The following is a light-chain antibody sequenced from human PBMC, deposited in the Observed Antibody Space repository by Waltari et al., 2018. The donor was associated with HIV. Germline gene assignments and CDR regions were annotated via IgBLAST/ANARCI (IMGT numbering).Light chain of an antibody. J-gene: IGLJ2*01. CDR3: ETWDDSLTAVV. V-gene: IGLV1-44*01. CDR2: RDD. Sequence: QSVLTQPPSASGTPGQRVTISCSGSRSNIGSNAVNWYQQLPGTAPKLLIYRDDQRPSGVPGRSTGAKSGTAASLAISGLQSEDEADYDCETWDDSLTAVVFGGGTKLTVL. CDR1: RSNIGSNA.